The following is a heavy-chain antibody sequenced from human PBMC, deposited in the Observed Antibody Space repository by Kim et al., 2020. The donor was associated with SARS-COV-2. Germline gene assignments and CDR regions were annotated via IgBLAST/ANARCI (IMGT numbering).Heavy chain of an antibody. CDR3: AKDGTSYGYSRWFDP. V-gene: IGHV3-23*01. Sequence: PVKGRLTNSRDKSKTTLYLQMNSLRAEDTAVYYCAKDGTSYGYSRWFDPWGQGTLVTVSS. J-gene: IGHJ5*02. D-gene: IGHD5-18*01.